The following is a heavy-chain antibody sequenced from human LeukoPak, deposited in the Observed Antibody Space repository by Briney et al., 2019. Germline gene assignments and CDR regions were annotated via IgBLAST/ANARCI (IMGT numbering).Heavy chain of an antibody. Sequence: GGSLRLSCAASGFTVSNNYMSWVRQAPGKGLEWVSVFYVGGATYYADSVKGRFTISRDNSENTLYLQMKSLRAEDTAVYYCARGDGYNFFDYWGQGTLVTVSS. CDR1: GFTVSNNY. V-gene: IGHV3-53*01. J-gene: IGHJ4*02. D-gene: IGHD5-24*01. CDR3: ARGDGYNFFDY. CDR2: FYVGGAT.